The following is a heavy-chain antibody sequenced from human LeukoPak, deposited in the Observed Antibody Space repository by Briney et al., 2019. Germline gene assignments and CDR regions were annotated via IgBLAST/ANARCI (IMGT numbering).Heavy chain of an antibody. Sequence: GESLKISCKGSGYSFTSYWIGWVRQMPGKGLEWMGIINPGYSDIRYSPSFQGQVTISADKSISTAYLQWSSLKASDTTIYYCARHDKGYSGYVTLDYWGQGTLVTVSS. CDR1: GYSFTSYW. J-gene: IGHJ4*02. CDR3: ARHDKGYSGYVTLDY. CDR2: INPGYSDI. V-gene: IGHV5-51*01. D-gene: IGHD5-12*01.